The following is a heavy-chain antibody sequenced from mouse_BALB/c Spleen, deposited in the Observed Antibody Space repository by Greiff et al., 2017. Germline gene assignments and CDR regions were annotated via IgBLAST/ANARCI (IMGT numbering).Heavy chain of an antibody. CDR3: ARSLLTTVVPYWYFDV. J-gene: IGHJ1*01. V-gene: IGHV3-8*02. Sequence: DVKLQESGPSLVKPSQTLSLTCSVTGDSITSGYWNWIRKFPGNKLEYMGYISYSGSTYYNPSLKSRISITRDTSKNQYYLQLNSVTTEDTATYYCARSLLTTVVPYWYFDVWGAGTTVTVSS. CDR1: GDSITSGY. CDR2: ISYSGST. D-gene: IGHD1-1*01.